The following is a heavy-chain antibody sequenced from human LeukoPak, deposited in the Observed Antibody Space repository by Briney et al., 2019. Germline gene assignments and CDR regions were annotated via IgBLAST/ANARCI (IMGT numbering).Heavy chain of an antibody. CDR3: ARGRRSGYSSSWYDYYYYYMDV. J-gene: IGHJ6*03. Sequence: SVKVSCKASGGTFSSYAISWVRQAPGQGLEWMGGIIPIFGTANYAQKFQGRVTITTDESTSTAYMELRSLRSEDTAVYYCARGRRSGYSSSWYDYYYYYMDVWGKGTTVTVSS. CDR1: GGTFSSYA. D-gene: IGHD6-13*01. V-gene: IGHV1-69*05. CDR2: IIPIFGTA.